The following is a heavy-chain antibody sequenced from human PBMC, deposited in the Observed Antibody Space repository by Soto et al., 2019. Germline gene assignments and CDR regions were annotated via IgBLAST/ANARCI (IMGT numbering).Heavy chain of an antibody. CDR3: ARGRYDFWSGSNWFDP. J-gene: IGHJ5*02. V-gene: IGHV4-31*03. Sequence: QVQLQESGPGLVKPSQTLSLTCTVSGGSISSGGYYWSWIRQHPGKGLEWIGYIYYSGSTYYNPSLKSRVTISVDTSKNQFSLKLSSVTAADTAVYYCARGRYDFWSGSNWFDPWGQGTLVTVSS. CDR1: GGSISSGGYY. CDR2: IYYSGST. D-gene: IGHD3-3*01.